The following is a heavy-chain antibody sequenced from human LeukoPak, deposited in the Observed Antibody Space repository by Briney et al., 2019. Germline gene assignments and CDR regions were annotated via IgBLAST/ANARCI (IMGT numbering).Heavy chain of an antibody. V-gene: IGHV3-13*04. CDR2: IATNGDT. CDR3: ARVAAAASAFDL. D-gene: IGHD6-13*01. CDR1: GFTFSSYD. J-gene: IGHJ3*01. Sequence: PGGSLRLSCVASGFTFSSYDMHWVRQATGKGLEWVSSIATNGDTYYPGSVKGRFTISRENAKNSLYLQMNSLRAGDTAVYYCARVAAAASAFDLWSQGTMVTVSS.